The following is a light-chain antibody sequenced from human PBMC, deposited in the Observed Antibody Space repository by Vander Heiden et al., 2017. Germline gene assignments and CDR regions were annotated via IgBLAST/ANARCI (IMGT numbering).Light chain of an antibody. V-gene: IGLV2-14*01. CDR1: SSDIGDHDH. CDR2: EVS. Sequence: QSALPQPASAPGSPGQSINIYCTGTSSDIGDHDHVSWYQQHPGKVPKFIIYEVSKRPSGVSNRFSGSKSGNTASLTISGLQAEDDADYYCCSYTRSSTLVFGTGTKVTAL. CDR3: CSYTRSSTLV. J-gene: IGLJ1*01.